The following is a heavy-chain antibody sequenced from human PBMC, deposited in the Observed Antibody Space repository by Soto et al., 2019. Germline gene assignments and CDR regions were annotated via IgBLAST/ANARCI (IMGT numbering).Heavy chain of an antibody. CDR1: GLTFSSYS. CDR3: ARESGTTFDY. Sequence: PVGSLRLSCAASGLTFSSYSMNWVRQAPGKGLGWVSSIRSSRSYIYSADSGKGPSTISRDNAKTSLDLQMNSLRAEDTAVYYCARESGTTFDYWGQGTLVTVSS. J-gene: IGHJ4*02. D-gene: IGHD1-1*01. V-gene: IGHV3-21*01. CDR2: IRSSRSYI.